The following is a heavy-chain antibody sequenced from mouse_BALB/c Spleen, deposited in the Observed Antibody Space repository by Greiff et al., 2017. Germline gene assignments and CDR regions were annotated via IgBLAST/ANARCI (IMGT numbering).Heavy chain of an antibody. D-gene: IGHD3-1*01. CDR2: IWSDGST. J-gene: IGHJ4*01. Sequence: VQRVESGPDLVAPSQSLSITCTVSGFSLTSYGVHWVRQPPGKGLEWLVVIWSDGSTTYNSALKSRLSISKDNSKSQVFLKMNSLQTDDTAMYYCARHSAGYYYAMDDWGQGTSVTVSS. V-gene: IGHV2-6-2*01. CDR3: ARHSAGYYYAMDD. CDR1: GFSLTSYG.